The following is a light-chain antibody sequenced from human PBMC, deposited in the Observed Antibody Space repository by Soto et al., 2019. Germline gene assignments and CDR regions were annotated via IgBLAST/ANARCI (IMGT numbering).Light chain of an antibody. CDR1: QDVNNS. V-gene: IGKV1-33*01. J-gene: IGKJ5*01. CDR2: DVS. Sequence: DIQMTQSPSSLSASVGDRVTITCQARQDVNNSLNWYQQKPRKAPNLLIYDVSNLGTEVPSRFSGSGSGTDFTFTISRLKPEDIGTYYCQQYHKVPVTFGQGTRLEIK. CDR3: QQYHKVPVT.